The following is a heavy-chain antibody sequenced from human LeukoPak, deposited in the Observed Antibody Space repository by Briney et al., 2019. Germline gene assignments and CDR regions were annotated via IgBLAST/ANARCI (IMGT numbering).Heavy chain of an antibody. V-gene: IGHV3-11*05. D-gene: IGHD2-2*01. CDR2: ISSSGSYT. CDR3: ARGMYHYYYDMDV. J-gene: IGHJ6*02. Sequence: GGSLRLSCAASGFPFSNHYMFWIRQAPGKGLEWVSYISSSGSYTIYANSVKGRFTISRDNARNSLYLQMNSLTAEDMAVYYCARGMYHYYYDMDVWGQGPRSPSP. CDR1: GFPFSNHY.